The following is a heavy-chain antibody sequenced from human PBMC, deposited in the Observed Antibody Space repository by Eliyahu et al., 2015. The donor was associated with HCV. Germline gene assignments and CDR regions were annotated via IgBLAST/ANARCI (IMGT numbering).Heavy chain of an antibody. CDR3: ARGGNAFDF. V-gene: IGHV3-33*01. J-gene: IGHJ3*01. CDR1: GFTFSAFG. Sequence: QVQLMESGGGVVQPGRSLRLSCTASGFTFSAFGMHWVRQAPGKGLEWVAVIWFDGSNKFYADSVKGRFTISRDNSKNTLYLQMNSLRAEETAVYYCARGGNAFDFWGQGTMVTVSS. CDR2: IWFDGSNK. D-gene: IGHD3-10*01.